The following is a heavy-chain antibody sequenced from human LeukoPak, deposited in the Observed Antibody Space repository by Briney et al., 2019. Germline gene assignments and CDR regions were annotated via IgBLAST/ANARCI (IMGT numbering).Heavy chain of an antibody. CDR2: IYTSGST. J-gene: IGHJ4*02. Sequence: PSETLSLTCTVSGGSISSYYWGWIRQPAGEGLEWIGRIYTSGSTNYNPSLESRVTMSVDTSKNQFSLKLSSVTAADTAVYYCAIQRWGSLTLDFWGQGTLVTVSS. D-gene: IGHD3-16*01. CDR3: AIQRWGSLTLDF. CDR1: GGSISSYY. V-gene: IGHV4-4*07.